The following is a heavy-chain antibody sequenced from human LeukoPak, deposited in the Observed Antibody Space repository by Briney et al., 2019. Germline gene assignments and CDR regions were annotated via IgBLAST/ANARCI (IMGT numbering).Heavy chain of an antibody. V-gene: IGHV3-53*01. CDR1: GFTVSSNY. Sequence: PGGSLRLSCAAPGFTVSSNYMSWVRQAPGKGLEWVSLIYSDGTTYYADSVKGRFTFSRDNSKNTLYLQMNSLRAEDTAVYYCARDLTYYYDGSGAGFDYWGQGTLVTVSS. CDR3: ARDLTYYYDGSGAGFDY. D-gene: IGHD3-22*01. J-gene: IGHJ4*02. CDR2: IYSDGTT.